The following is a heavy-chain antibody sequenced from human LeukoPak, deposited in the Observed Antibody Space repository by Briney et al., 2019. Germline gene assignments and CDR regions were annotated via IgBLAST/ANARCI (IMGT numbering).Heavy chain of an antibody. D-gene: IGHD2-15*01. Sequence: GESLKISCKGSGYSFTSYWIGWVRQMPGKGLEWMGIIYPGDSDTRYSPSFQGQVTISADKSISTAYLQWSSLKASDTAMYYCAAGSGRLMSYCSGGSCPPGYAFDIWGQGTMVTVSS. CDR2: IYPGDSDT. V-gene: IGHV5-51*01. CDR1: GYSFTSYW. J-gene: IGHJ3*02. CDR3: AAGSGRLMSYCSGGSCPPGYAFDI.